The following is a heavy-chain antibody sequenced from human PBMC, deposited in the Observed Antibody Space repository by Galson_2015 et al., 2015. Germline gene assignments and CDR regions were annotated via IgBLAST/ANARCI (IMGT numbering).Heavy chain of an antibody. J-gene: IGHJ4*02. CDR2: VSYDGNTQ. CDR3: ARLHLGELSSPDY. CDR1: EFTFSSYP. V-gene: IGHV3-30*01. D-gene: IGHD3-16*02. Sequence: SLRLSCAASEFTFSSYPMHWVRQAPGKGLEWVAVVSYDGNTQFYADSMKGRFTISRDNSKNTLYLQTNSLRAEDTAVYYCARLHLGELSSPDYWCQGTLVTVSS.